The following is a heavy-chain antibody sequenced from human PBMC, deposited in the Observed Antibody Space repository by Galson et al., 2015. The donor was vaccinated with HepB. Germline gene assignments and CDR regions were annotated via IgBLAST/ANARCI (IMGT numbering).Heavy chain of an antibody. CDR1: GYTLTELS. D-gene: IGHD6-13*01. CDR3: ATSHSSSWYGDAFDI. J-gene: IGHJ3*02. CDR2: FDPEDGET. V-gene: IGHV1-24*01. Sequence: SVKVSCKVSGYTLTELSMHWVRQAPGKGLEWMGGFDPEDGETIYAQKFQGRVTMTEDTSTDTAYMELSSLRSEDTAVYYCATSHSSSWYGDAFDIWGQGTMVTVSS.